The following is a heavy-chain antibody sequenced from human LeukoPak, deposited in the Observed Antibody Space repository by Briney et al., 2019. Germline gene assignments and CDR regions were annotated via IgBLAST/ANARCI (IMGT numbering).Heavy chain of an antibody. Sequence: SETLSLTCAVSGVSISSGGYSWSWIRQPPGKGLEWIGYIYHSGSTYYNPSLKSRVTISVDRSKNQFSLKLSSVSAADTAVYYCARVGCSSTSCYYGMDVWGKGTTVTVSS. CDR3: ARVGCSSTSCYYGMDV. V-gene: IGHV4-30-2*01. J-gene: IGHJ6*04. CDR1: GVSISSGGYS. D-gene: IGHD2-2*01. CDR2: IYHSGST.